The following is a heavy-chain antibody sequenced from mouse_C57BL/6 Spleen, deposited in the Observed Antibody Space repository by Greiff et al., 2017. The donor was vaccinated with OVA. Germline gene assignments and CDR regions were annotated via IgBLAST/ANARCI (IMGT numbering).Heavy chain of an antibody. D-gene: IGHD2-3*01. Sequence: VQLQQSGAELARPGASVTLSCKASGYTFTSYGISWVKQRTGQGLEWIGEIYPRSGNTYYNEKFKGKATLTADKSSSTAYMELRSLTSEDSAVYFCAREEVYDGYYVFMDYWGQGTSVTVSS. CDR1: GYTFTSYG. CDR3: AREEVYDGYYVFMDY. CDR2: IYPRSGNT. J-gene: IGHJ4*01. V-gene: IGHV1-81*01.